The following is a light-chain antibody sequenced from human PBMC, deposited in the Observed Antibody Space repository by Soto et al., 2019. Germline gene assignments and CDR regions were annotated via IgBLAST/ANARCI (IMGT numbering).Light chain of an antibody. CDR2: LNSDGSH. Sequence: QLVLTQSPSASASLGASVKLTCTLSSGHSSYAIAWHQQQPETGPRYLMKLNSDGSHNKGDGIPDRFSGSSSGAERYLTISSLQSEDEADYYFQTWGTDFSVVFGGGTKLTVL. CDR3: QTWGTDFSVV. V-gene: IGLV4-69*01. J-gene: IGLJ2*01. CDR1: SGHSSYA.